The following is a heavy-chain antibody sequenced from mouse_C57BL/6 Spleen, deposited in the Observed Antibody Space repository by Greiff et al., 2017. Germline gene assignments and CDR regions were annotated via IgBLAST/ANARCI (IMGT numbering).Heavy chain of an antibody. J-gene: IGHJ3*01. V-gene: IGHV1-82*01. CDR1: GYAFSSSW. CDR2: IYPGDGDT. CDR3: ARGCYGSSPGC. D-gene: IGHD1-1*01. Sequence: VQLQQSGPELVKPGASVKISCKASGYAFSSSWMNWVKQRPGKGLEWIGRIYPGDGDTNYNGKFKGKATLTADKSSSTAYMQLSSLTSEDSAVYFCARGCYGSSPGCWGKGTLVTVSA.